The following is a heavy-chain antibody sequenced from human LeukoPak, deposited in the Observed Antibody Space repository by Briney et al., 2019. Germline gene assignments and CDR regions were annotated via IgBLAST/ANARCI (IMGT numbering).Heavy chain of an antibody. Sequence: PSETLSLTCAVYGGSFSVYYWSWIRQPPGKGLEWIGEINHSGSTNYNPSLKGRVTISVDTSKNQFSLKLSSVTAADTAVYYCARLYYDFWSGYYEGVDYWGQGTLVTVSS. D-gene: IGHD3-3*01. CDR2: INHSGST. V-gene: IGHV4-34*01. CDR3: ARLYYDFWSGYYEGVDY. CDR1: GGSFSVYY. J-gene: IGHJ4*02.